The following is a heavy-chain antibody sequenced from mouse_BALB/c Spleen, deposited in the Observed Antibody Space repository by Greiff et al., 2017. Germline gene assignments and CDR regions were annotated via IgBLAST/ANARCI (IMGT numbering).Heavy chain of an antibody. CDR2: IWAGGST. J-gene: IGHJ4*01. CDR1: GFSLTSYG. V-gene: IGHV2-9*02. CDR3: AREGIYGNYLYAMDY. Sequence: VKLVASGPGLVAPSQSLSITCTVSGFSLTSYGVHWVRQPPGKGLEWLGVIWAGGSTNYNSALMSRLSISKDNSKSQVFLKMNSLQTDDTAMYYCAREGIYGNYLYAMDYWGQGTSVTVSS. D-gene: IGHD2-1*01.